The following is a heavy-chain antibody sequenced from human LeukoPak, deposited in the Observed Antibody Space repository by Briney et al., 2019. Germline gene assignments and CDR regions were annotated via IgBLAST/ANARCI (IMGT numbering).Heavy chain of an antibody. CDR2: INPCGGST. CDR3: ARGANMDIIE. Sequence: ASVKLSCTASGYTFTSYYMHWVRQAPGQGLEWMGIINPCGGSTSYGQNFKGRVNMNRDTSTSTVYMELRSLRSEDTAVYYCARGANMDIIEWGQGTLVTVSS. J-gene: IGHJ4*02. V-gene: IGHV1-46*01. D-gene: IGHD5-12*01. CDR1: GYTFTSYY.